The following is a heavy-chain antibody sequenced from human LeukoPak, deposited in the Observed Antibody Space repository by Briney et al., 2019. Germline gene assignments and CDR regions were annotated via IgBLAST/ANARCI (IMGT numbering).Heavy chain of an antibody. J-gene: IGHJ6*02. CDR2: ISAYNGNT. CDR3: ARDKAGELNLVHRYYYGMDV. D-gene: IGHD3-16*01. CDR1: GYTFTSYG. Sequence: ASVKVSCKASGYTFTSYGISWVRQAPGQRLEWMGWISAYNGNTNYAQKLQGRVTMTTDTSTSTAYMELRSLRSDDTAVYYCARDKAGELNLVHRYYYGMDVWGQGTTVTVSS. V-gene: IGHV1-18*01.